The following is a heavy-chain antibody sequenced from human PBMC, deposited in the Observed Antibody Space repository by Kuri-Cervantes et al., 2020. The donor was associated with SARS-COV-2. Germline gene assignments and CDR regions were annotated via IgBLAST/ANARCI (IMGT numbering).Heavy chain of an antibody. D-gene: IGHD2-21*01. J-gene: IGHJ6*02. CDR3: ARQVVPGFRGGMDV. CDR2: IYPGDPET. Sequence: KVSCKGSGYNFDSYWIGWVRQMPGKGLEWMGIIYPGDPETRYSPSFQGQVTISADKSTSTAYLQWGSLKASDTAMYYCARQVVPGFRGGMDVWGQGTKCSVSS. V-gene: IGHV5-51*01. CDR1: GYNFDSYW.